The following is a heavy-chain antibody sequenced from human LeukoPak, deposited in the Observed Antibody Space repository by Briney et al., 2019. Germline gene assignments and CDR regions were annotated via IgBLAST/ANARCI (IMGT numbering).Heavy chain of an antibody. CDR3: TTPPNYGDYDFLGY. D-gene: IGHD4-17*01. Sequence: GGSLRLSCATSGFTFSYAWMSWVRQAPGKGLEWVGRIKSETGGGTTDYAAPVRGRFTISRDDSKNTLYLQMNSLKTEDTAVYYCTTPPNYGDYDFLGYWGQGTLVTVSS. J-gene: IGHJ4*02. CDR1: GFTFSYAW. V-gene: IGHV3-15*01. CDR2: IKSETGGGTT.